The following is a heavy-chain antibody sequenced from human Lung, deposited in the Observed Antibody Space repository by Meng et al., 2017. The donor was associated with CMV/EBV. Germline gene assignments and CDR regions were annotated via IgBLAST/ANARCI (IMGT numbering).Heavy chain of an antibody. V-gene: IGHV1-69*10. CDR2: IIPIFAIA. CDR3: AVYCGTTSCYDGYGMDV. D-gene: IGHD2-2*01. CDR1: RNTFSSYT. J-gene: IGHJ6*02. Sequence: SVKVSCKASRNTFSSYTLTWVRQAPGQGLEWMGGIIPIFAIANYAQSFRGRVTITADTYTSTGYIELSGLRSEDTAVYYCAVYCGTTSCYDGYGMDVWGQGXTVTVSS.